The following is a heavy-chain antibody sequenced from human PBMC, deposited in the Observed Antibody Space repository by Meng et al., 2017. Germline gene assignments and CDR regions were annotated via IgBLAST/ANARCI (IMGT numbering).Heavy chain of an antibody. D-gene: IGHD3-22*01. CDR2: INPNSGGT. Sequence: QVQLVQSGGGVKKPGASVKVSCKASGYTFTGYYMHWVRQAPGQGLEWMGRINPNSGGTNYAQKFQGRVTMTRDTSISTAYMELSRLRSDDTAVYYCARGDYYDSSGYYSFWYFQHWGQGTLVTVSS. J-gene: IGHJ1*01. V-gene: IGHV1-2*06. CDR1: GYTFTGYY. CDR3: ARGDYYDSSGYYSFWYFQH.